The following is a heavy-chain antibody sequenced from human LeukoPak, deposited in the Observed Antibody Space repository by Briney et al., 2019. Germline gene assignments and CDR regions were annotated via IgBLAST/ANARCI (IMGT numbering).Heavy chain of an antibody. Sequence: SQTLSLTCTVSGGSISGGSYYWSWIRQPAGKGLEWIGRIYTSGSTNYNPSLKSRVTISVDTSKNQFSLKLSSVTAADTAVYYCARESTTVSYYYYYMDVWGKGTTVTVSS. CDR3: ARESTTVSYYYYYMDV. V-gene: IGHV4-61*02. J-gene: IGHJ6*03. D-gene: IGHD4-11*01. CDR1: GGSISGGSYY. CDR2: IYTSGST.